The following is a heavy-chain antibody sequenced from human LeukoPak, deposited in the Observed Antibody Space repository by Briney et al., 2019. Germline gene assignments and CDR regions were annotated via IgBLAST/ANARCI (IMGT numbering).Heavy chain of an antibody. CDR1: GFTFSSYS. CDR2: ISSSSSYI. J-gene: IGHJ6*04. CDR3: AELGITMIGGV. D-gene: IGHD3-10*02. V-gene: IGHV3-21*01. Sequence: GGSLRLSCAASGFTFSSYSMKWVGQAPGKGLEWVSSISSSSSYIDYADSVKGRFTISRDNAKNSLYLQMNSLRAEDTAVYYCAELGITMIGGVWGKGTTVTISS.